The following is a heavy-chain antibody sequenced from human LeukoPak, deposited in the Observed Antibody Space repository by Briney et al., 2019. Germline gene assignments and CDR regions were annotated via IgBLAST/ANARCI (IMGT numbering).Heavy chain of an antibody. D-gene: IGHD1-26*01. V-gene: IGHV4-34*01. J-gene: IGHJ4*02. CDR3: ARDREVGYYFDY. CDR2: INHSGST. CDR1: GGSFSGYY. Sequence: NPSETLSLTCAVYGGSFSGYYWSWIRQPPGKGLEWIGEINHSGSTNYNPSLKSRVTISVDTSKNQFSLKLSSVTAADTAVYYCARDREVGYYFDYWGQGTLVTVSS.